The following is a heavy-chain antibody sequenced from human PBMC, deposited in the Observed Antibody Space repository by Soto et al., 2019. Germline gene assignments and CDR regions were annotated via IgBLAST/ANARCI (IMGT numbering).Heavy chain of an antibody. D-gene: IGHD5-18*01. J-gene: IGHJ4*02. CDR2: IYWDDNK. V-gene: IGHV2-5*02. CDR1: GFSLSTSGVG. CDR3: AHNSRGYSYGYFPY. Sequence: QITLKESGPTLVKPTQTLTLTCTFSGFSLSTSGVGVGWIRQPPGKALEWLALIYWDDNKRYSPSLKSRVTITKDSSKNQVVLIMTNMDPVDTATFYCAHNSRGYSYGYFPYWGQGALVTVSS.